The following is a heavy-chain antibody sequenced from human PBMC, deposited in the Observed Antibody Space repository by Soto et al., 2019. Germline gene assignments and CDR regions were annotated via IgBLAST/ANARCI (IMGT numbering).Heavy chain of an antibody. D-gene: IGHD3-9*01. CDR1: GFTFSTYW. CDR2: INSDGSST. J-gene: IGHJ6*02. V-gene: IGHV3-74*01. Sequence: VWSLRLSCAASGFTFSTYWMHWVRQVPGKGLVWVSRINSDGSSTNYADSVKGRFTISRDNAKNTLYLQMNSLRAEDTAVYYCARRDLFPAGMGVWGLRTPVTVS. CDR3: ARRDLFPAGMGV.